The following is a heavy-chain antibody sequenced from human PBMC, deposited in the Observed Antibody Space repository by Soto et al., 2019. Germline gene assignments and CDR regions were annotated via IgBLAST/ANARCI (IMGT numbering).Heavy chain of an antibody. D-gene: IGHD6-19*01. J-gene: IGHJ6*02. CDR2: ISYDGRNK. CDR1: GFTFSSYG. CDR3: VKDGSSGWPYFYDMDV. V-gene: IGHV3-30*18. Sequence: QVHLVESGGGVVQPGRSLRLSCAASGFTFSSYGMHWVRQAPGKGLEWVAVISYDGRNKYYADAVKGRFTISRDNSKNTLYLQMSSLRAEDTAVYYCVKDGSSGWPYFYDMDVWGQGTTVTVSS.